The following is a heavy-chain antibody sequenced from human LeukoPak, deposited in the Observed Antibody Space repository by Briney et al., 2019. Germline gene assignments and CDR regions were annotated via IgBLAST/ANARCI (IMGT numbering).Heavy chain of an antibody. V-gene: IGHV1-18*01. Sequence: GASVKVSCKASGYTFTSYGISWVRQAHGQGLEGMGWISAYNGNTNYAQKLQGRVTMTTDTSTSTAYMELRSLRSDDTAVYYCARDRVSGGSGSYYIGSWGQGTLVTVSS. CDR1: GYTFTSYG. CDR2: ISAYNGNT. CDR3: ARDRVSGGSGSYYIGS. D-gene: IGHD3-10*01. J-gene: IGHJ5*02.